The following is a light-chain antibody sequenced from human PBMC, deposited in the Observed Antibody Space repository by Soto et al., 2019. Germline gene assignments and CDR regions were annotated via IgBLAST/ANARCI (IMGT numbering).Light chain of an antibody. V-gene: IGKV1-27*01. Sequence: DIQMTQSPSSLSASVGDRVTITCRARQGISTYLAWYQQKPGQVPKLLIYAASTLQSGVPSRFSGIGSGTDFNLTISSLQPEDVATYYCQKYNSAPLTFGGGTKVEIK. CDR1: QGISTY. CDR2: AAS. CDR3: QKYNSAPLT. J-gene: IGKJ4*01.